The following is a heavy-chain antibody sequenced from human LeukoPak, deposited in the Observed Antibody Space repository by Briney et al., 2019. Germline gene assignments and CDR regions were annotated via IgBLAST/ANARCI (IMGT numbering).Heavy chain of an antibody. CDR3: AREGDYSNFDY. CDR2: VYYSGIT. V-gene: IGHV4-59*01. J-gene: IGHJ4*02. D-gene: IGHD4-17*01. CDR1: GVSISTYY. Sequence: PSETLSLTCTVSGVSISTYYWSWIRQPPGKGLEWIGYVYYSGITNSNTSLMRRVTIEVDTSKNQFSLRLRSVTAADTAVYYRAREGDYSNFDYWGQGILVTVSS.